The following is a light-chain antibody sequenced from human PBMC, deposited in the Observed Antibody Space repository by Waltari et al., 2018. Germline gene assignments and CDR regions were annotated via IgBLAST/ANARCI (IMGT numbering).Light chain of an antibody. J-gene: IGKJ2*01. V-gene: IGKV2-28*01. CDR1: QSILKINGNVY. CDR3: IQAQQDPPYI. CDR2: LVS. Sequence: ILLSYSQLSMHVAPGESASIYCRSGQSILKINGNVYLDLYLQKPGQSPQLLIYLVSNRASGVPDRFSGSASGSYFNLKINRVKANYICVYYCIQAQQDPPYIFGQETKL.